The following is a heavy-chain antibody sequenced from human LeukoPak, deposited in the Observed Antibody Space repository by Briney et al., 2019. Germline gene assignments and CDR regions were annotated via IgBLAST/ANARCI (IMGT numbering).Heavy chain of an antibody. Sequence: PSETLSLTCTVSGGSISSSSYYWGWIRQPPGKGLEWIGSIYYSGSTYYNPSLKSRVTISVDTSKNQFSLKLSSVTAADTAVYYCARHGTGYSSSWYIFGGQGTLVTVSS. CDR1: GGSISSSSYY. V-gene: IGHV4-39*01. CDR3: ARHGTGYSSSWYIF. J-gene: IGHJ4*02. D-gene: IGHD6-13*01. CDR2: IYYSGST.